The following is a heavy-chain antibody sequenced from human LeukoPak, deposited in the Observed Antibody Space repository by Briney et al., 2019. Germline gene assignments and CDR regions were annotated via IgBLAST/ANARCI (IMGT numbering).Heavy chain of an antibody. J-gene: IGHJ4*02. CDR2: ISSGGVGT. V-gene: IGHV3-23*01. D-gene: IGHD3-3*01. Sequence: GGSLRLSCAASGLTFSSYAMSWVRQAPGKGLEWVSGISSGGVGTYYADSVKGRFTVSRDNSKNTLYLQMNSLRAEDTAVYYCAKDRRTTLYGELDYWGQGALVTVSS. CDR3: AKDRRTTLYGELDY. CDR1: GLTFSSYA.